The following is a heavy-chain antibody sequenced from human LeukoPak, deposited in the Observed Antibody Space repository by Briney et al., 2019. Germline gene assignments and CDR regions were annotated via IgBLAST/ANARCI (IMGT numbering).Heavy chain of an antibody. CDR1: GLIFRNYA. Sequence: GGSLRLSCTASGLIFRNYAMTWVRQAPRKGLEWVSTISGDGAETFYADSVKGRFTISRDNSKNTHYLQMSSLRAEDTGIYYCAKDRLHYWGQGTLVTVSS. J-gene: IGHJ4*02. CDR3: AKDRLHY. CDR2: ISGDGAET. V-gene: IGHV3-23*01. D-gene: IGHD6-25*01.